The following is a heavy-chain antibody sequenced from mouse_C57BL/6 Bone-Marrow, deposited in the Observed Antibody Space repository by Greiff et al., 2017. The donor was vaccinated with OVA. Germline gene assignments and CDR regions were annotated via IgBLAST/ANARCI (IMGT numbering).Heavy chain of an antibody. V-gene: IGHV3-8*01. Sequence: EVQLQQSGPGLAKPSQTLSLTCSATGYSITSDYWNWIRKFPGNKLEYMGYISYSGSTNNYPSLNSRISITRDTSKYQYYLQLNSVTTEDTATYYCARSYYGYDEYFDVWGTGTTVTVSS. CDR3: ARSYYGYDEYFDV. CDR1: GYSITSDY. CDR2: ISYSGST. D-gene: IGHD2-9*01. J-gene: IGHJ1*03.